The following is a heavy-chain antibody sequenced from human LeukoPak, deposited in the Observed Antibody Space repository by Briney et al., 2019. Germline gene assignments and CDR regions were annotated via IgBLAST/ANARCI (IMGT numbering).Heavy chain of an antibody. CDR2: IKSNTDGGTT. Sequence: PGGSLRLSCAASGSTFTKAWMSWVRQAPGKGLEWVGRIKSNTDGGTTDYAAPVKGRFTISRDDSANTLYLQMSDLKTEDTALYYCTTAVDWGQGTLVSVSS. J-gene: IGHJ4*02. V-gene: IGHV3-15*01. CDR3: TTAVD. CDR1: GSTFTKAW.